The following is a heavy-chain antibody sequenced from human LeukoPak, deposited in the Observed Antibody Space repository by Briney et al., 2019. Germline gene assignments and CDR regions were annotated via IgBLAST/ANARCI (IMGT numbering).Heavy chain of an antibody. Sequence: PGGSLRLSCAASGFTFSSYAMSWVRQAPGKGLEWVSAISGSGGSTYYADSVKGRFTISRDNSKNTLYLQMNSLRAEDTAVYYCARAGVLLWFGSPAGFDPWGQGTLVTVSS. CDR2: ISGSGGST. D-gene: IGHD3-10*01. CDR1: GFTFSSYA. CDR3: ARAGVLLWFGSPAGFDP. J-gene: IGHJ5*02. V-gene: IGHV3-23*01.